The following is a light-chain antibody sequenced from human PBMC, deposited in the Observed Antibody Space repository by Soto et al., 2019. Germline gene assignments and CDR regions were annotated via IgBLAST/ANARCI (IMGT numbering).Light chain of an antibody. CDR1: QSVSSSY. V-gene: IGKV3-20*01. Sequence: EIVLTQSPGTLSLSPGERATLSCRASQSVSSSYLAWYQQKPGQAPRLLIYGASSRATGIPDRFSGSGSGTDSTLTISRVEHEDFAVYYCQQYGSSPFTFGPGTKVDIK. J-gene: IGKJ3*01. CDR3: QQYGSSPFT. CDR2: GAS.